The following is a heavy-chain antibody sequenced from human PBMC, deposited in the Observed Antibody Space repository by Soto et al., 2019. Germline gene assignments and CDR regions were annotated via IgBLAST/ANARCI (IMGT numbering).Heavy chain of an antibody. V-gene: IGHV3-48*03. CDR3: ARGLYYFEY. CDR2: IRSSGGTI. Sequence: GGSLRLSCAASGFTFSTYEMNWVRHTPGKGLEWVSFIRSSGGTILYADSVKGRFTISRDNAKNSLYLQMNSLRAEDTAVYYCARGLYYFEYWGQGTLVTVSS. CDR1: GFTFSTYE. D-gene: IGHD3-16*01. J-gene: IGHJ4*02.